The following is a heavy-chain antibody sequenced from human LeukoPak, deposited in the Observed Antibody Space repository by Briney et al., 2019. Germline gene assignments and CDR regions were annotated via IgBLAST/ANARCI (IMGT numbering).Heavy chain of an antibody. D-gene: IGHD1-26*01. Sequence: GASVNVSCKASGGTFSSYAISWVRQAPGQGREWVGRIIPILGIANYAQKFQGRVTITADKSTSTAYMELSSLRSEDTAVYYCAPQAHSGSNYWGQGTLVTVSS. CDR3: APQAHSGSNY. CDR2: IIPILGIA. J-gene: IGHJ4*02. CDR1: GGTFSSYA. V-gene: IGHV1-69*04.